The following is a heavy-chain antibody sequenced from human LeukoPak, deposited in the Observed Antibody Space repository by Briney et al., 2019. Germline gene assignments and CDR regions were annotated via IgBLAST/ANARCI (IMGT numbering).Heavy chain of an antibody. D-gene: IGHD3-22*01. J-gene: IGHJ2*01. Sequence: SETLSLTCTVSGGSISSYYWSWIRQPPGKGLEWIGYIYYSGSTNYNPSLKSRVTISVDTSKNQFSLKLSSVTAADTAVFYCARRDYYDSRGYFDLWGRGTLVTVSS. CDR2: IYYSGST. CDR3: ARRDYYDSRGYFDL. CDR1: GGSISSYY. V-gene: IGHV4-59*01.